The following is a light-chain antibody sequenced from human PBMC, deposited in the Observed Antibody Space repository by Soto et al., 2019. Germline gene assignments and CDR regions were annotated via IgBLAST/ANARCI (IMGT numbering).Light chain of an antibody. CDR1: QSVGSTY. CDR3: QQYGSSHT. Sequence: DIVLTQSPGTLSLSPGERATLSCRASQSVGSTYSAWYQQKPGQAPRLLIYGVSRRATGIPDRFSGGGSGTDFTLTISRLEPEDFAVYYCQQYGSSHTFGQGTKLEIK. J-gene: IGKJ2*01. CDR2: GVS. V-gene: IGKV3-20*01.